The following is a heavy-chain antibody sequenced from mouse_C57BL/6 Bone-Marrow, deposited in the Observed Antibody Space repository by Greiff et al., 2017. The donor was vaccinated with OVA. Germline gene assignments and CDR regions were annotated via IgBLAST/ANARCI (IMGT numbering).Heavy chain of an antibody. J-gene: IGHJ1*03. Sequence: QVHVKQPGAELVMPGASVKLSCKASGYTFTSYWMHWVKQRPGQGLEWIGEIDPSDSYTNYNQKFKGKSTLTVDKSSSTAYMQLSSLTSEDSAVYYCARSFYDGYYVWYFDVWGTGTTVTVSS. D-gene: IGHD2-3*01. CDR1: GYTFTSYW. CDR2: IDPSDSYT. CDR3: ARSFYDGYYVWYFDV. V-gene: IGHV1-69*01.